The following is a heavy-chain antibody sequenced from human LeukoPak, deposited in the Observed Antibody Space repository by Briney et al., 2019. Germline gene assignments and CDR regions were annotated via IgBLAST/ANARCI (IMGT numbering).Heavy chain of an antibody. CDR2: ITETGAGT. J-gene: IGHJ5*01. CDR1: GFMFSRYA. V-gene: IGHV3-23*01. D-gene: IGHD6-13*01. Sequence: PGGSLRLSCAASGFMFSRYAMIWVRQTPGKGLERVSAITETGAGTYYADSVKGRFTMSRDNSRNTVYLQMDSLRAEDTAVYFCARGTAAAANRNWFDSWGQGTLVTVSS. CDR3: ARGTAAAANRNWFDS.